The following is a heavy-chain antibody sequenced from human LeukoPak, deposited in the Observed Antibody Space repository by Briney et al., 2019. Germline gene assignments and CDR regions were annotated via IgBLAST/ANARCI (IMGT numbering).Heavy chain of an antibody. CDR1: GGSISSYY. V-gene: IGHV4-59*08. CDR2: IYYSGST. CDR3: ARHGTSIVGATNFDY. D-gene: IGHD1-26*01. Sequence: SETLSLTCTVSGGSISSYYWSWIRQPPGKGLKWLGYIYYSGSTNYNPSLKSRVTISVDTSKNQFSLKLSSVTAADTAVYYCARHGTSIVGATNFDYWGQGTLVTVSS. J-gene: IGHJ4*02.